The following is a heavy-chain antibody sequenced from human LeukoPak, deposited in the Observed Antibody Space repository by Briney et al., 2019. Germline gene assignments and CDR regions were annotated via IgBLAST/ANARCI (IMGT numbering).Heavy chain of an antibody. CDR2: ISYDGSNK. D-gene: IGHD3-10*01. CDR3: ARFKLRGSGSYSAPRTTDAFDI. J-gene: IGHJ3*02. CDR1: GFTFSSYA. Sequence: PGGSLRLSCAASGFTFSSYAMHWVRQAPGKGLEWVAVISYDGSNKYYADSVKGRFTISRDNSKNTLYLQMNSLRAEDTAVYYCARFKLRGSGSYSAPRTTDAFDIWGQGTMVTVSS. V-gene: IGHV3-30*04.